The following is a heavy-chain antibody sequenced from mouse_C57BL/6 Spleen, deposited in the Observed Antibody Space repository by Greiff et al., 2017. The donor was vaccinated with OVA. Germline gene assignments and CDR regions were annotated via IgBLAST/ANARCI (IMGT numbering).Heavy chain of an antibody. CDR2: IYPGSGNT. CDR3: ASRGTSIRGYFDV. D-gene: IGHD2-4*01. V-gene: IGHV1-66*01. CDR1: GYSFTSYY. Sequence: VQLQQSGPELVKPGASVKISCKASGYSFTSYYIHWVKQRPGQGLEWIGWIYPGSGNTKYNEKFKGKATLTADTSSSTAYMQLSSLTSEDSAVYYGASRGTSIRGYFDVWGTGTTVTVSS. J-gene: IGHJ1*03.